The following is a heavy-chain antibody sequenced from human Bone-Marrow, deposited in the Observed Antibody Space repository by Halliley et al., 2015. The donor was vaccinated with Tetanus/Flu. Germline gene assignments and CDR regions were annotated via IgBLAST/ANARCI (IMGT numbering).Heavy chain of an antibody. CDR1: GFTFSTYG. CDR3: ATYYDGSGYYANWYFDL. J-gene: IGHJ2*01. D-gene: IGHD3-22*01. V-gene: IGHV3-33*01. CDR2: IWYHGNNK. Sequence: SGFTFSTYGMHWVRQAPGKGLEWVALIWYHGNNKYYADSVKGRFTISRDNSKNTLYLQMNSLRAEDTAVYYCATYYDGSGYYANWYFDLWGRGTLVTVSS.